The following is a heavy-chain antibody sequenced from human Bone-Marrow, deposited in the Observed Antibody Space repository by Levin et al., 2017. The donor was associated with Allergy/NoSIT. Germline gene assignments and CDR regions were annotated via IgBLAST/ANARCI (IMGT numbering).Heavy chain of an antibody. CDR1: GFTFSSYE. J-gene: IGHJ6*03. Sequence: GGSLRLSCAASGFTFSSYEMNWVRQAPGKGLEWLSYISSGGSTIYYADSVKGRFTISRDNAKNSLYLQMNGLRAEDTALYYCARDLRGSGSSYYYMDVWGKGTTVTVSS. V-gene: IGHV3-48*03. CDR2: ISSGGSTI. D-gene: IGHD3-10*01. CDR3: ARDLRGSGSSYYYMDV.